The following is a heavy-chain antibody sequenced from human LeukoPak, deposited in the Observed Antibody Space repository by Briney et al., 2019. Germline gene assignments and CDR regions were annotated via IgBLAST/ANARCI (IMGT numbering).Heavy chain of an antibody. CDR3: ASVSAFNSGTYNDY. V-gene: IGHV3-7*01. Sequence: GSVKGRLTISRDNAKSSLSLQMSSLRAEDTAAYYCASVSAFNSGTYNDYWGQGTLVTVSS. D-gene: IGHD1-14*01. J-gene: IGHJ4*02.